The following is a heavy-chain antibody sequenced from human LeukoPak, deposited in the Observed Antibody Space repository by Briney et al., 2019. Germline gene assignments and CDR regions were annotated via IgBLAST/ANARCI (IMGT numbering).Heavy chain of an antibody. CDR2: IKQDGSEK. J-gene: IGHJ6*03. D-gene: IGHD6-6*01. V-gene: IGHV3-7*01. CDR3: AREVQYSSSAPYYYYYYYMDV. Sequence: PGGSLRLSCAASGFTFSTYWMSWVRQAPGKGLEWVANIKQDGSEKYYVDSVKGRFTISRDNAKNSLYLHMNSLRAEDTAVYYCAREVQYSSSAPYYYYYYYMDVWGKGTTVTVSS. CDR1: GFTFSTYW.